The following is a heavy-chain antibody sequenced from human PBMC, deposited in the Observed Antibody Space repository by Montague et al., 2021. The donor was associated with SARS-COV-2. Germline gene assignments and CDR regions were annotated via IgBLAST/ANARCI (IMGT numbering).Heavy chain of an antibody. V-gene: IGHV4-39*01. CDR3: ARQDDILTGYYYYGMDV. J-gene: IGHJ6*02. D-gene: IGHD3-9*01. CDR1: GGSISSSSYY. CDR2: IYYSGST. Sequence: LVKPTQTLTLTCTVSGGSISSSSYYWGWIRQPPGKGLEWIGSIYYSGSTYYNPSLKSRVTISVDTSKNQISLKLSSVTAADTAVYYCARQDDILTGYYYYGMDVWGQGTTVTVSS.